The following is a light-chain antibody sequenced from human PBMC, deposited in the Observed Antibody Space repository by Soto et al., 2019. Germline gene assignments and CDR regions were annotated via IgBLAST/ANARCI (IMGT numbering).Light chain of an antibody. V-gene: IGKV3-20*01. CDR3: QQYGSSPLT. Sequence: EIVLTQSPGTLSLSPGERATLSCRASQSVSSSYLAWYQQKPGQAPRLLIYGASSRATGIPDRFSGSGSGTDFTLTISRLEPEDFPVYYCQQYGSSPLTFGGGTKV. CDR1: QSVSSSY. J-gene: IGKJ4*01. CDR2: GAS.